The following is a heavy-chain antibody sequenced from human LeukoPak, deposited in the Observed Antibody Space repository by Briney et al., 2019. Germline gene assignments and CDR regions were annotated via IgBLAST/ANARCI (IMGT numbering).Heavy chain of an antibody. V-gene: IGHV4-59*01. CDR1: DDSISVYY. Sequence: PSETLSLTCSVSDDSISVYYWSWIRQPPGKGLEWIGYIYYSGSTNYNPSLKSRVTVSVDTSKNQFSLKLSSVTAADTAVYYCARGLIVGATPPPFDYWGQGTLVTVSS. CDR2: IYYSGST. D-gene: IGHD1-26*01. CDR3: ARGLIVGATPPPFDY. J-gene: IGHJ4*02.